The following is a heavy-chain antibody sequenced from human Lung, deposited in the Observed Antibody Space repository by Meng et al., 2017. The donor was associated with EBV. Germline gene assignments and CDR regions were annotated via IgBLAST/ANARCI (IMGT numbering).Heavy chain of an antibody. Sequence: QVQRVQSGSELKKPGASVKVSCKASGYTFTGYYIHWVRQAPGQGLEWMGVLTPNSGDTNYAQKFQGRVTMTRDTSISTAYLELSRLRSDDTAVYYCARERIAVAGTEYPDYWGQGTLVTVSS. J-gene: IGHJ4*02. CDR3: ARERIAVAGTEYPDY. CDR2: LTPNSGDT. V-gene: IGHV1-2*02. CDR1: GYTFTGYY. D-gene: IGHD6-19*01.